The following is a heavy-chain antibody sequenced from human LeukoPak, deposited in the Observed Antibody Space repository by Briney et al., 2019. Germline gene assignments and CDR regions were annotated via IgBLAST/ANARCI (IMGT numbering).Heavy chain of an antibody. Sequence: GGSLRLSCAASGFTFSNYAMTWVRQAPGKGLEWVSAIGGSGGSTYYADSVQGRFAISRDNSKNTLYLQMNSLRAEDTAVYYCAKGRIAAAGIFDYWGQGTLVTVSS. V-gene: IGHV3-23*01. CDR2: IGGSGGST. D-gene: IGHD6-13*01. CDR3: AKGRIAAAGIFDY. J-gene: IGHJ4*02. CDR1: GFTFSNYA.